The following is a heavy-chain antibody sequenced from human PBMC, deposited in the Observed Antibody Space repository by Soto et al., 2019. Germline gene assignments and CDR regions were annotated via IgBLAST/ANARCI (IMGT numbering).Heavy chain of an antibody. CDR3: ARDHHRYSGYDYVDY. CDR2: ISYDGGDK. J-gene: IGHJ4*02. D-gene: IGHD5-12*01. V-gene: IGHV3-30-3*01. CDR1: GFTFSSYT. Sequence: GGSLRLSCAASGFTFSSYTMHWVRQTPGRGLEWVADISYDGGDKYYADSVKGRFTISRDNSKNTLYLQMNSLRAEDTAVYYCARDHHRYSGYDYVDYWGQGTLVTVSS.